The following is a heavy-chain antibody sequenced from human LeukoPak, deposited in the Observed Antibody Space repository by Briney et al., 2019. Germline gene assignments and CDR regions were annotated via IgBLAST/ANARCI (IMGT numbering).Heavy chain of an antibody. CDR2: ISYDGSNK. CDR3: AKDVGYCSGGSCRDY. D-gene: IGHD2-15*01. V-gene: IGHV3-30*18. Sequence: GGSLRLSCAASGFTFSSYGMHWVRQAPGKGLEWVAVISYDGSNKYYADSVKGRFTISRDNSKNTLYLQMNSLRAEDTAVYYCAKDVGYCSGGSCRDYWGQGTPVTVSS. J-gene: IGHJ4*02. CDR1: GFTFSSYG.